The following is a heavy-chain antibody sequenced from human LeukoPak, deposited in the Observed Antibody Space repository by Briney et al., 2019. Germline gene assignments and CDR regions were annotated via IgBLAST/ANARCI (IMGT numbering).Heavy chain of an antibody. CDR3: ASLLGYSYGYEYYFDY. V-gene: IGHV5-51*01. J-gene: IGHJ4*02. Sequence: GESLKISCQGSGYRFTSYWIGWVRQMPGKGLEWMGIIYPGDSDTRYSPSFQGQVTISADKSISTAYLQWSSLKASDTAMYYCASLLGYSYGYEYYFDYWGQGTLVTVSS. CDR2: IYPGDSDT. D-gene: IGHD5-18*01. CDR1: GYRFTSYW.